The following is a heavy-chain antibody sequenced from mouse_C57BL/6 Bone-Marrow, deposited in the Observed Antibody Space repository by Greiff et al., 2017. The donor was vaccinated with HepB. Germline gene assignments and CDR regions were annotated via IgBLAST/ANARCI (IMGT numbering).Heavy chain of an antibody. V-gene: IGHV1-66*01. CDR2: IYPGSGNT. D-gene: IGHD2-14*01. Sequence: VKLVESGPELVKPGASVKISCKASGYSFTSYYIHWVKQRPGQGLEWIGWIYPGSGNTKYNEKFKGKATLTADTSSSTAYMQLSSLTSEDSAVYYCARPGPVYDFDYWCQGTTLTVSS. J-gene: IGHJ2*01. CDR3: ARPGPVYDFDY. CDR1: GYSFTSYY.